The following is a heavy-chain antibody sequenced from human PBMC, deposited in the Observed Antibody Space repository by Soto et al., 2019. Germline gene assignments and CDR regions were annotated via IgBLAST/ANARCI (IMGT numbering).Heavy chain of an antibody. CDR2: VYYGGNT. CDR1: GASISSGGYD. V-gene: IGHV4-31*03. CDR3: ARDRSGSRDFYHH. Sequence: SETLSLTCTVSGASISSGGYDWTWIRQYPGKVLEWIGYVYYGGNTNFNPSLRSRVAMSVDRSKNQFSLELKSVTVADTAVYYCARDRSGSRDFYHHWGQGTLVTVSS. J-gene: IGHJ5*02. D-gene: IGHD1-26*01.